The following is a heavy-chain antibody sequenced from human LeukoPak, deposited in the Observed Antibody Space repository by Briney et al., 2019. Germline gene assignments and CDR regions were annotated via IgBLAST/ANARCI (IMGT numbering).Heavy chain of an antibody. CDR3: AKYERYSYGIFDY. CDR1: AFTFSSYA. CDR2: IGPSGAST. D-gene: IGHD5-18*01. V-gene: IGHV3-23*01. Sequence: PGGSLRLSCAAYAFTFSSYAMSWVRQAPGKGLEWVSAIGPSGASTYYADSVKGRFTISRDNSKNTLYLQMNSLRTEDTAVYCCAKYERYSYGIFDYWGQGTLVTVSS. J-gene: IGHJ4*02.